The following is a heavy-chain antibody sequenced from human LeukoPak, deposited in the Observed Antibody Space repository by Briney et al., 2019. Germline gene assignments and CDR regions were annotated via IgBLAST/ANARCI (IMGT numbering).Heavy chain of an antibody. D-gene: IGHD3-16*01. CDR1: GFTFSSYE. Sequence: PGGSLRLSCAASGFTFSSYEMNWVRQAPGKGLGWVSYISSSGSTIYYADSVKGRFTISRDNAKNSLYLQMNSLRAEDTAVYYCARDACLGEVKYYMDVWGKGTTVTVSS. J-gene: IGHJ6*03. CDR2: ISSSGSTI. V-gene: IGHV3-48*03. CDR3: ARDACLGEVKYYMDV.